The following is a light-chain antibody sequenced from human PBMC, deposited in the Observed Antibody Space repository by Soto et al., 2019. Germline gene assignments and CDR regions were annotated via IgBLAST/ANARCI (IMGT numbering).Light chain of an antibody. V-gene: IGKV1-39*01. CDR2: AAS. CDR1: QSIRSY. J-gene: IGKJ1*01. Sequence: DIQMTQSPPSLSASVGDRVTITCRASQSIRSYLNWYQQKAGKAPKLLIYAASTLQSGVPSRFSGSGSGTEFTLTISSLQSEDFAIYYCQQYNIWPPWTFGQGTKVDIK. CDR3: QQYNIWPPWT.